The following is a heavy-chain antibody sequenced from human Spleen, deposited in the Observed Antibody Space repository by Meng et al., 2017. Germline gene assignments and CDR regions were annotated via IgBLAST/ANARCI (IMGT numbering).Heavy chain of an antibody. J-gene: IGHJ5*02. V-gene: IGHV4-39*07. D-gene: IGHD2-2*01. Sequence: SGTLSLTCTVSGDSIRSSIYYWGWIRQPPGKGPEWIGTIYDSGTAYYNPSLKSRVTISGDTSKNQFSLTFISVTAADSAVYFCARGRGQFQLLSFDPWGQGTLVTVSS. CDR1: GDSIRSSIYY. CDR2: IYDSGTA. CDR3: ARGRGQFQLLSFDP.